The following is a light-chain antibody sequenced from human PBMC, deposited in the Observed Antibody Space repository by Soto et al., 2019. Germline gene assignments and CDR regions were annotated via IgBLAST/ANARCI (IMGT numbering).Light chain of an antibody. CDR3: FSYSSRTSRV. V-gene: IGLV2-14*01. Sequence: QSALTQPASVSGSPGQSITISCTGSSSDVGGYNFVSWYQHHPGKAPKIIIYEVSNRPSGVSDRFSGTKSGSTASLTISGLLAEDEGDYYCFSYSSRTSRVFGGGTKLTVL. CDR2: EVS. J-gene: IGLJ2*01. CDR1: SSDVGGYNF.